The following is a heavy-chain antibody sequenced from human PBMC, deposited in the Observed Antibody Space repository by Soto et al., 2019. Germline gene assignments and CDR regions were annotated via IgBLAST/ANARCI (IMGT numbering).Heavy chain of an antibody. CDR1: ADSFSSYA. D-gene: IGHD3-3*01. J-gene: IGHJ4*02. Sequence: QVQLVQSGAEVKEPGSAVKVSCKAPADSFSSYAITWVRQAPGQGLEWMGGLIPIFGTTNYAEKFQGRVTITADESTNTAYRELSSLRSEDTALYYCARVFPDGWVEPGVVRGYLDTWGRGTLVTVSS. V-gene: IGHV1-69*01. CDR2: LIPIFGTT. CDR3: ARVFPDGWVEPGVVRGYLDT.